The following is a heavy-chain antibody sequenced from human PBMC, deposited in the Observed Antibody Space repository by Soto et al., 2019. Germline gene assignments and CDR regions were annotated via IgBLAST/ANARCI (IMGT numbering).Heavy chain of an antibody. D-gene: IGHD3-10*01. CDR2: IIPIFGTA. J-gene: IGHJ5*02. Sequence: GASVKVSCKASGGTFSSYAISWVRQAPGQGLEWMGGIIPIFGTANYAQKFQGRVTITADESTSTAYMELSSLRSEDTAVYYCARGVTMVRGVWNWFDPWGQGTLVIVSS. V-gene: IGHV1-69*13. CDR1: GGTFSSYA. CDR3: ARGVTMVRGVWNWFDP.